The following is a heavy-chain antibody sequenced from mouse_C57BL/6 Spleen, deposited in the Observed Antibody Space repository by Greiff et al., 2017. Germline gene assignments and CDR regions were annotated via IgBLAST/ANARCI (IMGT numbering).Heavy chain of an antibody. V-gene: IGHV5-4*01. Sequence: EVKLQESGGGLVKPGGSLKLSCAASGFTFSSYAMSWVRQTPEKRLEWVATISDGGSYTYYPDNVKGRFTISRDNAKNNLYLQMSHLKSEDTAMYYCARDKVLRPFDYWGQGTTRTVSS. CDR1: GFTFSSYA. CDR2: ISDGGSYT. D-gene: IGHD1-2*01. CDR3: ARDKVLRPFDY. J-gene: IGHJ2*01.